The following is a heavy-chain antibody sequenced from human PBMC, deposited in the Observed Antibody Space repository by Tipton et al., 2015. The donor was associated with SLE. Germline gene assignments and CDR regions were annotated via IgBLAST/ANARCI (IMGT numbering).Heavy chain of an antibody. V-gene: IGHV1-18*01. J-gene: IGHJ3*02. CDR3: AWQPAGDRWGGDAFDI. D-gene: IGHD2-2*01. Sequence: QLVQSGAEVREPGASVRVSCKASGYTFTSNGISWVRQAPGQGPEWMGWISTYNGNTNYAQKFQGRVTMTTDTSTTTAYMELRSLRSDDTAVYYCAWQPAGDRWGGDAFDIWGQGTMVTVSS. CDR1: GYTFTSNG. CDR2: ISTYNGNT.